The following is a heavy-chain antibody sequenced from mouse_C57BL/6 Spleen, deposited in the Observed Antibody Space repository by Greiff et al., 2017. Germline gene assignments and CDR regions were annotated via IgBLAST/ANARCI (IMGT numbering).Heavy chain of an antibody. J-gene: IGHJ1*03. D-gene: IGHD3-2*02. V-gene: IGHV6-3*01. CDR3: PQTGDSSGYLWYFDV. CDR1: GFTFSNYW. Sequence: EVKLVESGGGLVQPGGSMKLSCVASGFTFSNYWMNWVRQSPEKGLEWVAQIRLKSDNYATHYAESVKGRFTISRDDSKSSVYLQMNNLRAEDTGIYYCPQTGDSSGYLWYFDVWGTGTTVTVSS. CDR2: IRLKSDNYAT.